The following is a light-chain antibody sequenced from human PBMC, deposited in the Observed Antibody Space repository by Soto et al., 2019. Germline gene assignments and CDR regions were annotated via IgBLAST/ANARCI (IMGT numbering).Light chain of an antibody. CDR1: SRDVGAYDY. CDR2: YVD. CDR3: CSYADGSIYF. Sequence: QSVQTQPASVSGSPGQSITISCTGTSRDVGAYDYVSWYLQYPDKAPQLLIYYVDHRPSGVSSRFSGSKSGNTASLTISGLQAEDEGDYYCCSYADGSIYFFGTGTKVTVL. V-gene: IGLV2-14*03. J-gene: IGLJ1*01.